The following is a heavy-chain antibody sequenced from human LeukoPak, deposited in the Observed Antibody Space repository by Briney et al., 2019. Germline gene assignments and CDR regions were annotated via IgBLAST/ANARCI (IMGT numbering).Heavy chain of an antibody. J-gene: IGHJ5*02. CDR1: GFTFSSYW. CDR2: ISGRADNI. CDR3: AKRTCSSTSCPNWFDP. D-gene: IGHD2-2*01. Sequence: PGGSLRLSCAASGFTFSSYWMSWVRQAPGKGLEWVSLISGRADNIYYADSVRGRFTISRDNSKNTLYLQMNSLRAEDTAVYYCAKRTCSSTSCPNWFDPWGQGTLVTVSS. V-gene: IGHV3-23*01.